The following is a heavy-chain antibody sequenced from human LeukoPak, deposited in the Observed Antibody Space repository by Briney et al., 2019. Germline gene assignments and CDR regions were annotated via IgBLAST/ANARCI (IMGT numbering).Heavy chain of an antibody. Sequence: GGSLRLSCATSGFSFYNAWMNWVRQAPGKGLEWVVLISSDGGEQYYADSVRGRFTISRDNSDNTLYLQMSSLRAEDTAVYYCARSSYYESSGYGAFDVWGQGTMVTVSS. V-gene: IGHV3-30-3*01. CDR3: ARSSYYESSGYGAFDV. CDR2: ISSDGGEQ. J-gene: IGHJ3*01. CDR1: GFSFYNAW. D-gene: IGHD3-22*01.